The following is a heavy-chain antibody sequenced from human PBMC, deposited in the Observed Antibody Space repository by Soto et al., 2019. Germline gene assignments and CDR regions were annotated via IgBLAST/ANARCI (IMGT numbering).Heavy chain of an antibody. Sequence: QVQLEQSGAEVKKPGSSVRVSCKASGGPFSNDIITWVRQAPGQGLEWMGRIIPLLSTSTYAQNFQGRLTITADRSTGTAYMDLKNLTSADTAVYYCARDSPIASTFRGYDAIDYWGQGTRITVSS. J-gene: IGHJ4*02. D-gene: IGHD5-12*01. CDR1: GGPFSNDI. V-gene: IGHV1-69*08. CDR2: IIPLLSTS. CDR3: ARDSPIASTFRGYDAIDY.